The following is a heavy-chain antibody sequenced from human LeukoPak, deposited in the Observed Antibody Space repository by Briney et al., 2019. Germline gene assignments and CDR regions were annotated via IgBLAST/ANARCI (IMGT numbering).Heavy chain of an antibody. D-gene: IGHD5-12*01. Sequence: SVKVSCKASGGTFNSYAISWVRQAPGQGLEWMGGIIPIFGTANYAQKFQGRVTITTDESTSTAYMELSSLRSEDTAVYYCARESGYDGRGFDYWGQGTLVTVSS. CDR3: ARESGYDGRGFDY. CDR1: GGTFNSYA. V-gene: IGHV1-69*05. CDR2: IIPIFGTA. J-gene: IGHJ4*02.